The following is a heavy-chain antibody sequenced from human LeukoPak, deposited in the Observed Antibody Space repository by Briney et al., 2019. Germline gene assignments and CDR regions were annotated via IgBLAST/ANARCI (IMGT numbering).Heavy chain of an antibody. CDR3: AREDCSGGSFESRYYGMDV. CDR2: IIPIFGTA. V-gene: IGHV1-69*13. Sequence: ASVKVSCKASGGTFSSYAISWVRQAPGQGLEWMGGIIPIFGTANYAQKFQGRVTITADESTSTAYMELSSLRSEDTAVYYCAREDCSGGSFESRYYGMDVWGQGTTVTVSS. J-gene: IGHJ6*02. CDR1: GGTFSSYA. D-gene: IGHD2-15*01.